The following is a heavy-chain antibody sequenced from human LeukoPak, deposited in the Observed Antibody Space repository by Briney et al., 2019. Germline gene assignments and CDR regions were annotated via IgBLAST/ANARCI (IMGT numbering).Heavy chain of an antibody. CDR2: INPNSGDT. CDR1: GYTFSGSY. J-gene: IGHJ4*02. Sequence: ASVKVSCKASGYTFSGSYIHWVRQAPGQGLEWMGRINPNSGDTNFAQTFQGRVTMTRDTSISTAYMELSRLRSDDTAVYYCARDLPEGFSDYWGQGTLVTVSS. CDR3: ARDLPEGFSDY. D-gene: IGHD3-10*01. V-gene: IGHV1-2*06.